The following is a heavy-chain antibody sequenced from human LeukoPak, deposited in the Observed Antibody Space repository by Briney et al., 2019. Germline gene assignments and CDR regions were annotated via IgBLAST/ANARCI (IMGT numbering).Heavy chain of an antibody. CDR2: INHSGST. V-gene: IGHV4-34*01. D-gene: IGHD2-21*01. J-gene: IGHJ5*02. Sequence: PSETLSLTCAVYGGSFSGYYWSWIRQPPGKGLEWIGEINHSGSTNYNPSLKSRVTISVDTSKNQFSLKLSSVTAADTAVYYCARHTSSIGGADPWGQGTLVTVSS. CDR1: GGSFSGYY. CDR3: ARHTSSIGGADP.